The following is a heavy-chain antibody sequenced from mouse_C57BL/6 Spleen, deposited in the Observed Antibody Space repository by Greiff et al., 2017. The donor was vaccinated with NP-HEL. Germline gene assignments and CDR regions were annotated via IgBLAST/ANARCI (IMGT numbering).Heavy chain of an antibody. CDR2: IHPNSGST. Sequence: QVHVKQSGAELVKPGASVKLSCKASGYTFTSYWMHWVKQRPGQGLEWIGMIHPNSGSTNYNEKFKSKATLTVDKSSSTAYMQLSSLTSEDSAVYYCARSGWLLLDYWGQGTTLTVSS. D-gene: IGHD2-3*01. CDR3: ARSGWLLLDY. J-gene: IGHJ2*01. V-gene: IGHV1-64*01. CDR1: GYTFTSYW.